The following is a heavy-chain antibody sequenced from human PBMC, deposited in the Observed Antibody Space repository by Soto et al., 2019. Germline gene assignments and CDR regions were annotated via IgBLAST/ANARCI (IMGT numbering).Heavy chain of an antibody. V-gene: IGHV3-13*04. D-gene: IGHD3-10*01. CDR2: IGTAADT. CDR1: GFTFSLYD. Sequence: EVRLVEPGGGLVQPGGSLRLSCATSGFTFSLYDMYWVRQATGKSLEWVSAIGTAADTYYPGSVQGRFIISRDNVNSFLYLQMNSLRAGDTAVYYCVRARGGEYFGEQLSWGQGTLVTVSS. J-gene: IGHJ4*02. CDR3: VRARGGEYFGEQLS.